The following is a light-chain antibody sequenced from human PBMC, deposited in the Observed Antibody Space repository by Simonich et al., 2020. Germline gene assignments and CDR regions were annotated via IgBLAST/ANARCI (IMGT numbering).Light chain of an antibody. J-gene: IGKJ4*01. V-gene: IGKV1-13*02. Sequence: AIPLTQSPSSLSASVGDRVTITCRARKGISSALAWYQQKPGKAPKLLIYDASSLERGVPSRFSGSGSGTDFTLTISSLQPEDFATYYCQQFNSYPLTFGGGTKVEIK. CDR2: DAS. CDR3: QQFNSYPLT. CDR1: KGISSA.